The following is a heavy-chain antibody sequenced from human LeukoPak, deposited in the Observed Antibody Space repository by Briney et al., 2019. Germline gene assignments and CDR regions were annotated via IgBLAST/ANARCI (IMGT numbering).Heavy chain of an antibody. D-gene: IGHD1/OR15-1a*01. V-gene: IGHV3-23*01. J-gene: IGHJ4*02. CDR2: ISGSGGST. CDR1: GFTFSSYG. CDR3: AKVGRAGTLKYYFDY. Sequence: HPGGSLRLSCAASGFTFSSYGMSWVRKAPGKGLEWVSAISGSGGSTYYADSVKGRFTISRDNSKNTLYLQMNSLRAEDTAVYYCAKVGRAGTLKYYFDYWGQGTLVTVSS.